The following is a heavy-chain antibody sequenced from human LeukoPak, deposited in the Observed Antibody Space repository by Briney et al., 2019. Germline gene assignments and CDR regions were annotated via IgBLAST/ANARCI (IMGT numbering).Heavy chain of an antibody. CDR1: GDSINAYY. V-gene: IGHV4-59*08. CDR3: ARRYCTNGVCYYFDY. CDR2: IYFSGTT. J-gene: IGHJ4*02. Sequence: KPSETLSLTCTVSGDSINAYYWGWIRQPPGKGLEWIGYIYFSGTTKYNPSLESRVTTSVDTSKNQLSLKLSSVTAADTAVYYCARRYCTNGVCYYFDYWGQGTLVTVSS. D-gene: IGHD2-8*01.